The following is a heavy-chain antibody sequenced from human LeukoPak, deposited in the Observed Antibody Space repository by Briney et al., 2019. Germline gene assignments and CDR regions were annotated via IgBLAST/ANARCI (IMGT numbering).Heavy chain of an antibody. V-gene: IGHV3-21*01. J-gene: IGHJ4*02. CDR3: ACFYGSGSYYAFDY. CDR2: ISSSSSYI. CDR1: GFTFSSYS. Sequence: GGSLRLSCAASGFTFSSYSMNWVRQAPGKGLEWVSSISSSSSYIYYADSVKSRFTISRDNAKNSLYLQMNSLRAEDTAVYYCACFYGSGSYYAFDYWGQGTLVTVSS. D-gene: IGHD3-10*01.